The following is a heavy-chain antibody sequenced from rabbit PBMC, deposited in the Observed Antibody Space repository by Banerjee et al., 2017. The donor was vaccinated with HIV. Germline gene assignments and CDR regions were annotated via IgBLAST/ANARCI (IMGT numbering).Heavy chain of an antibody. CDR3: ARDLAGVTGWNFGL. CDR1: GFSFSNKYV. V-gene: IGHV1S45*01. J-gene: IGHJ3*01. D-gene: IGHD4-1*01. Sequence: QEQLEESGGGLVQPEGSLTLTCTASGFSFSNKYVMCWVRQAPGKGLEWIACIDAGTSGSTWYASWAKGRFTISRTSSTTVALQMTSLTAADTATYFCARDLAGVTGWNFGLWGQGTLVTVS. CDR2: IDAGTSGST.